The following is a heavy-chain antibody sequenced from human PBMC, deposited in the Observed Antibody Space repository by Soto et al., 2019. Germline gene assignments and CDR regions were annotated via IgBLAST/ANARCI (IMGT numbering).Heavy chain of an antibody. CDR3: AKGSLWQQLAYFDY. D-gene: IGHD6-13*01. V-gene: IGHV3-30*18. Sequence: GGSLRLSCAASGFTFSSYGMHWVRQAPGKGLEWVAVISYDGSNKYYADSVKGRFTISRDNSKNTLYLQMNSLRAEDTAVYYCAKGSLWQQLAYFDYWGQGTLVTVSS. CDR2: ISYDGSNK. CDR1: GFTFSSYG. J-gene: IGHJ4*02.